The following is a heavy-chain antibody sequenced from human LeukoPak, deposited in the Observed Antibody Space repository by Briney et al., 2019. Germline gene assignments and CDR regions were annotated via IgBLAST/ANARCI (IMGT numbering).Heavy chain of an antibody. J-gene: IGHJ4*02. D-gene: IGHD1-26*01. Sequence: SETLSLTCTVSGDSISSSSYYWGWIRQPPGKGLEWIGSIYYSGSTYYNPSVKSRVTISVDTSKNQFSLKLSSVTAADTAVYYCAPAWESVDYWGQGTLVTVSS. CDR3: APAWESVDY. V-gene: IGHV4-39*01. CDR1: GDSISSSSYY. CDR2: IYYSGST.